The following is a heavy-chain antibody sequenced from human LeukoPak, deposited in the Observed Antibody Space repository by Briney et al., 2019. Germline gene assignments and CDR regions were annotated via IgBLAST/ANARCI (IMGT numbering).Heavy chain of an antibody. J-gene: IGHJ4*02. Sequence: PGGSLRLSCAASGFTFSDYWMHWVRQVPGKGLVWLSRISKEDDNAVYADSAKGRFTMSRDNAKKTVYLQLTTLRPEDTAVYYCARGGYSGSYYRFSWGQGTLVTVSS. CDR1: GFTFSDYW. V-gene: IGHV3-74*01. CDR3: ARGGYSGSYYRFS. D-gene: IGHD3-22*01. CDR2: ISKEDDNA.